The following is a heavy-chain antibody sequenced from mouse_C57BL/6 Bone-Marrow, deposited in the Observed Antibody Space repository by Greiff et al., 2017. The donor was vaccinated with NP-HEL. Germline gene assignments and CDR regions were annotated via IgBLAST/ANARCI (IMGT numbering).Heavy chain of an antibody. V-gene: IGHV1-55*01. CDR3: ARGRDSNGWYFDV. CDR2: IYPGSGST. Sequence: QVPLPPPGAALVKPLASVPMSCPASVYTFPSYWLTWVQQRPGPGLEWIGDIYPGSGSTNYNEKFKSKATLTVDTSSSTAYMQLSSLTSEDSAVYYCARGRDSNGWYFDVWGTGTTVTVSS. CDR1: VYTFPSYW. D-gene: IGHD2-5*01. J-gene: IGHJ1*03.